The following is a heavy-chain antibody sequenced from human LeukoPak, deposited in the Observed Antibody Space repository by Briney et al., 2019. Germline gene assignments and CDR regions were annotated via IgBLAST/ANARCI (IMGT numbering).Heavy chain of an antibody. CDR2: INSDGSST. V-gene: IGHV3-74*01. Sequence: GGSLRLSCAASGFTFSSNWMHWVRQAPGKRLVSVSSINSDGSSTSYADSVKVRLTISRDNAKNSLYLQMNSLRAEDKAVYYCASLKNSGWGNAFHFWGQGTMVTVSS. CDR1: GFTFSSNW. D-gene: IGHD6-19*01. CDR3: ASLKNSGWGNAFHF. J-gene: IGHJ3*01.